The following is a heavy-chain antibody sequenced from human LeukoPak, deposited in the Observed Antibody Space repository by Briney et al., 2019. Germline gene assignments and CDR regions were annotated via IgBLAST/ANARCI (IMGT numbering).Heavy chain of an antibody. CDR3: AKDAIDSSGYYYPLGVDAFDI. V-gene: IGHV3-23*01. CDR1: GFTFSSYS. J-gene: IGHJ3*02. D-gene: IGHD3-22*01. Sequence: GGSLRLSCAASGFTFSSYSMNWVRQAPGKGLEWVSAISGSGGSTYYADSVKGRFTISRDNSKNTLYLQMNSLRAEDTAVYYCAKDAIDSSGYYYPLGVDAFDIWGQGTMVTVSS. CDR2: ISGSGGST.